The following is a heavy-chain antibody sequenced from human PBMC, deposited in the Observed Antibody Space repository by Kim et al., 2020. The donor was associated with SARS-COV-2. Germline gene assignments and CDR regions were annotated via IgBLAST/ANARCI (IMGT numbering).Heavy chain of an antibody. V-gene: IGHV3-7*01. CDR1: GFTFSGYW. CDR2: IKQDGSEK. D-gene: IGHD3-3*01. CDR3: ARMKGVSGSRFYYYYGMDV. J-gene: IGHJ6*02. Sequence: GGSLRLSCAASGFTFSGYWMSWVRQAPGKGLEWVANIKQDGSEKYYVDSVKGRFTISRDNAKNSLYLQMNSLRAEDTAVYYCARMKGVSGSRFYYYYGMDVWGQGTTVTVSS.